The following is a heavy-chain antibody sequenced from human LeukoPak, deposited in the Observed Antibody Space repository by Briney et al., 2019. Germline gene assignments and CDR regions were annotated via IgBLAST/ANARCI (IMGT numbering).Heavy chain of an antibody. D-gene: IGHD4-11*01. CDR2: ISGSGGST. CDR3: AKGRTGRTVTTSGWFDP. Sequence: GSLRLSCAASGFTFSSYAMSWVRQAPGKGLEWVSAISGSGGSTYYADSVKGRFTISRDNSKNTLYLQMNSLRAEDTAVYYCAKGRTGRTVTTSGWFDPWGQGTLVTVSS. CDR1: GFTFSSYA. V-gene: IGHV3-23*01. J-gene: IGHJ5*02.